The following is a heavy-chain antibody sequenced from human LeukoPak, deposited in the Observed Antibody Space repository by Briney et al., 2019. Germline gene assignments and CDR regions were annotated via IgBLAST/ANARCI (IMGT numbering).Heavy chain of an antibody. Sequence: SETLSLTCAVYGGSFSGYYWSWIRHPPGKGLELIGEINHSGSTNYNPSLKSRVTISVDTSKNQFSLKLSSVTAADTAVYYCARALLGDSSSSTKNDYWGQGTLVTVSS. CDR1: GGSFSGYY. J-gene: IGHJ4*02. CDR3: ARALLGDSSSSTKNDY. CDR2: INHSGST. V-gene: IGHV4-34*01. D-gene: IGHD6-6*01.